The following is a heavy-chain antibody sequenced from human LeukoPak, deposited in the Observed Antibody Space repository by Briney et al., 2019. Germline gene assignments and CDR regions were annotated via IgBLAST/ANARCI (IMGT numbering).Heavy chain of an antibody. Sequence: GGSLRLSCAASGFTFSSYWMSWVRQAPGKGLEWVSYIGSSGSNKYYADSVKGRFTISRDNAKNSLYLQMNSLRAEDTAVYYCVRDESLYYYGSGSPFIFDYWGQGTLVTVSS. J-gene: IGHJ4*02. CDR1: GFTFSSYW. CDR3: VRDESLYYYGSGSPFIFDY. D-gene: IGHD3-10*01. CDR2: IGSSGSNK. V-gene: IGHV3-48*04.